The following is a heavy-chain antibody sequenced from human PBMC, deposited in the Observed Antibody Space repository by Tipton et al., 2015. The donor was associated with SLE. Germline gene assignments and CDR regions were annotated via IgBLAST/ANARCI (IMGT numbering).Heavy chain of an antibody. CDR3: ATGRDGYHY. D-gene: IGHD5-24*01. J-gene: IGHJ4*02. CDR1: GFTFSSYW. V-gene: IGHV3-7*01. CDR2: IRQDGGEK. Sequence: SLRLSCAASGFTFSSYWLSWVRQAPGKGLEWVANIRQDGGEKHYVDSVKGRFTISRDNAKSSVFVEMNNLRVEDTAIYYCATGRDGYHYWGQGTLVTVSS.